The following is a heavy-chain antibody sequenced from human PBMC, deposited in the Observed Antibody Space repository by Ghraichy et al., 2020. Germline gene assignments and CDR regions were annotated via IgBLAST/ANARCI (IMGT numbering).Heavy chain of an antibody. CDR3: ARLVYVYNYYSMDV. J-gene: IGHJ6*03. Sequence: SETLSLTCTVSGGSVNSGSYYWSWIRQPPGKGLEWIVSIYHSGGTNYNSSLKSRVTMSLDTSKKQFSLKLSSVTAADTATYYCARLVYVYNYYSMDVWGKGTTVTVSS. D-gene: IGHD3-10*01. CDR1: GGSVNSGSYY. CDR2: IYHSGGT. V-gene: IGHV4-61*01.